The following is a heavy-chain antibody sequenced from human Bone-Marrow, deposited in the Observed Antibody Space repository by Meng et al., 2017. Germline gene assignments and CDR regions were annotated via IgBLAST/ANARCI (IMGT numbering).Heavy chain of an antibody. CDR3: ARRREVVSHRDWFDS. Sequence: QVQLQESGPGLVKPSEPLFLTCTVSGGSITNYYWTWFRQPPGKRLELIGYIRYSGSAAYDHSLKSRVTISVDTSKNQFSLKLSSVTATDTAVYYCARRREVVSHRDWFDSWGQGTLVTVSS. V-gene: IGHV4-59*08. CDR1: GGSITNYY. J-gene: IGHJ5*01. CDR2: IRYSGSA. D-gene: IGHD5/OR15-5a*01.